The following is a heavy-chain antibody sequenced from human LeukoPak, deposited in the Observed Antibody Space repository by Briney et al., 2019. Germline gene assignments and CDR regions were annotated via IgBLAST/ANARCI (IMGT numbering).Heavy chain of an antibody. CDR2: IFYSGST. CDR1: SGSISTSNYY. Sequence: SETLSLTCTVSSGSISTSNYYWGWGRQPPGKALEWIGNIFYSGSTYYSPSLKSRVTISLDTSRNQFSLKLNSVTAADTAVYYCVRSDDFWSGYYGYWGQGTLVTVSS. D-gene: IGHD3-3*01. V-gene: IGHV4-39*07. J-gene: IGHJ4*02. CDR3: VRSDDFWSGYYGY.